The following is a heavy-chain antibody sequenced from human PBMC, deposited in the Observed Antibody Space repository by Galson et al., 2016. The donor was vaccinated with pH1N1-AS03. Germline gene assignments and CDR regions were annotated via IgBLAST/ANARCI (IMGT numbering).Heavy chain of an antibody. V-gene: IGHV3-15*01. D-gene: IGHD1-26*01. CDR1: GLIFKNTW. Sequence: SLRLSCAVSGLIFKNTWMSWVRQAPGMGLEWVGRIQSKFNGGAIDYAAAVTGRFTISRDDSQNTLYLQMNNLKTEDTGLYYCATGSRGGSYYGVSWGHGTLVTVSS. CDR3: ATGSRGGSYYGVS. J-gene: IGHJ5*01. CDR2: IQSKFNGGAI.